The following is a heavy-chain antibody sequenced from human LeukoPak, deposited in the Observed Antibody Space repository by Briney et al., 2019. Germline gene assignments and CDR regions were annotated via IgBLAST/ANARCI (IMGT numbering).Heavy chain of an antibody. Sequence: QSGGSLRLSCAASGFVYSAFWMGWVRQAPGKGLEWVANIKQDGSEKYYEDSVKGRLTISRDNARNTLFLQMDSLRAEDTAVYYCARESVRRISMRSKGFFDYWGRGTRVTVSS. CDR2: IKQDGSEK. CDR3: ARESVRRISMRSKGFFDY. D-gene: IGHD3-22*01. J-gene: IGHJ4*02. V-gene: IGHV3-7*01. CDR1: GFVYSAFW.